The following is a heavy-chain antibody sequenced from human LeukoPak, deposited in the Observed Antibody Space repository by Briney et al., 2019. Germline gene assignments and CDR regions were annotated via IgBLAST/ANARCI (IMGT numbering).Heavy chain of an antibody. V-gene: IGHV3-23*01. J-gene: IGHJ3*02. CDR1: GFIFSNYA. CDR2: ISGSGGST. D-gene: IGHD3-10*01. Sequence: GGSLRLSCAVSGFIFSNYAMNWVRQAPGKGLEWVSAISGSGGSTYYADSVKGWFTISRDNSKNTLYLQMNSLRAEDTAVYYCAKDHDYYASGPIWGQGTMVTVSS. CDR3: AKDHDYYASGPI.